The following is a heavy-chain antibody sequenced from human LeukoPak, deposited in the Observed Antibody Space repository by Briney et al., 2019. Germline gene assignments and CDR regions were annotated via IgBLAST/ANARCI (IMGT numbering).Heavy chain of an antibody. D-gene: IGHD4/OR15-4a*01. CDR1: GFTVSSNS. V-gene: IGHV3-53*01. J-gene: IGHJ4*02. Sequence: GGSLRLSCTVSGFTVSSNSMSWVRQAPGKGLEWVSFIYSDNTHYSDSVKGRFTISRDNSKNTLYLQMNSLRAEDSAVYYCARGLFDFDYWGQGTLVTVSS. CDR3: ARGLFDFDY. CDR2: IYSDNT.